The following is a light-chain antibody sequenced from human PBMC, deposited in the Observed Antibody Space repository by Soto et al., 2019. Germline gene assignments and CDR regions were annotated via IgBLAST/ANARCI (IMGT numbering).Light chain of an antibody. CDR2: QVT. CDR3: SSYTSSSTLV. Sequence: QSALTQPPSASGSPGQSVTISCTGTSSDVGGWNYVSWYHQYPGKAPKLLIYQVTKRPSGVPDRFSGSKSDNTASLTISGLQAEDEADYYCSSYTSSSTLVFGGGTQLTVL. J-gene: IGLJ2*01. V-gene: IGLV2-8*01. CDR1: SSDVGGWNY.